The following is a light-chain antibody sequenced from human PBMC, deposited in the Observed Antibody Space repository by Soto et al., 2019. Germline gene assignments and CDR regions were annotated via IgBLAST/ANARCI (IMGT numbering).Light chain of an antibody. Sequence: IVLTPSPSTLSLSPAERATPSCRASQSVSSNFLAWYQQKPGQAPRLLIYGASNRATGIPDRFSGSGSGTDFTLTISRLEPEDFAVYYCQQYGSSPRTFGQGTKVDIK. CDR1: QSVSSNF. V-gene: IGKV3-20*01. CDR2: GAS. J-gene: IGKJ1*01. CDR3: QQYGSSPRT.